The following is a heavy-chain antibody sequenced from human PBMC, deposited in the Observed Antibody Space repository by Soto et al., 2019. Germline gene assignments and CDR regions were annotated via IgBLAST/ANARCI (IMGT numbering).Heavy chain of an antibody. V-gene: IGHV3-7*01. CDR2: INQDESEK. J-gene: IGHJ4*02. CDR3: ASYGGNTVILPTANLDS. D-gene: IGHD2-2*01. CDR1: GFTFSRYW. Sequence: EVQLVESGGGLVQPGGSLRLSCAASGFTFSRYWMSWVRQAPGKGLEWVANINQDESEKYYVDSVRGRFTISRDNAKNSLYLQMSSLRAEDTAVYYCASYGGNTVILPTANLDSWGQGTLVTVSS.